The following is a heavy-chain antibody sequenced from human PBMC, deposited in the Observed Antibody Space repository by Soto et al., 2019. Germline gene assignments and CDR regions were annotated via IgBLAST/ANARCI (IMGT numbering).Heavy chain of an antibody. V-gene: IGHV3-48*01. D-gene: IGHD1-26*01. CDR1: GFIFNSYS. Sequence: EVQLVESGGGLVQPGGSLRLSCVASGFIFNSYSMNWVRQAPGKGLEWISYINSGSTSVFYADSVKGRFSISRDNAKNSLYLQMNSLRAGDTAVYYCASSASPDAYWGQGTLVTVSS. CDR2: INSGSTSV. J-gene: IGHJ4*02. CDR3: ASSASPDAY.